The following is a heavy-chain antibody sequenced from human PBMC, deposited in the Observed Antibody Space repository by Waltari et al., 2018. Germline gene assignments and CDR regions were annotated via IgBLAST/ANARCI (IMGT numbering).Heavy chain of an antibody. Sequence: QVQLQESGPGLVKPSETLSLTCDVSGYSINSGYYWGWIRQSPGKGLEWIATIYHAGDTFSNPSLKSRVTISMDTSKNQFSLNLNSVTAADTAVYFCSRQVLGYCTSAACRRLESWGQGTLVTVSS. V-gene: IGHV4-38-2*01. J-gene: IGHJ4*02. D-gene: IGHD2-2*03. CDR2: IYHAGDT. CDR3: SRQVLGYCTSAACRRLES. CDR1: GYSINSGYY.